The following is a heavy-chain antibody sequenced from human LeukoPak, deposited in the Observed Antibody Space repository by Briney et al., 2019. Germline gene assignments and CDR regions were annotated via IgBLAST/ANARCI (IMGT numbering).Heavy chain of an antibody. CDR2: IYYSGST. V-gene: IGHV4-59*01. J-gene: IGHJ3*02. Sequence: SETLSLTCTGSSFSISNYYWSWIRPPPGRGLEGIGYIYYSGSTNYNPSLKSRVTISVDTSKYQFSLKLSSVTAADTAVYYCARVRGGWYSDAFDIWGQGTMVTVSS. D-gene: IGHD6-19*01. CDR3: ARVRGGWYSDAFDI. CDR1: SFSISNYY.